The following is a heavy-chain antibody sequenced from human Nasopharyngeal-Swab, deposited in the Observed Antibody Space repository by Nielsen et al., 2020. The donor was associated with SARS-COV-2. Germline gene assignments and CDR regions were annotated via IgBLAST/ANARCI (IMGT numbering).Heavy chain of an antibody. J-gene: IGHJ4*02. V-gene: IGHV2-70*01. CDR2: IDLDDDK. D-gene: IGHD3-22*01. CDR3: ARKYYYESSGYSSLDY. Sequence: SGPTLVNPTHTLTLTCTFSGFSLRTSGMCVSWIRHPPGKALKWLALIDLDDDKYYSTSLKTRLTISKDTSKNQVVLKMTNMDPVDTATYYCARKYYYESSGYSSLDYWGQGTLVTVSS. CDR1: GFSLRTSGMC.